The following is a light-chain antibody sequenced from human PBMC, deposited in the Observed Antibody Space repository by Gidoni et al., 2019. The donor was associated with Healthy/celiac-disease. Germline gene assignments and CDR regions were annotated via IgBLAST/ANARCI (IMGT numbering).Light chain of an antibody. CDR1: QSVSSSY. V-gene: IGKV3-20*01. CDR3: QQYGSSLFT. CDR2: GAS. Sequence: IVLTQSPGTLSLSPGERATLSCRASQSVSSSYLAWYQKKPGQAPRLLSDGASSRATGIPDRCSGSGSGTDFTLTSSRLEPEDFAVYYCQQYGSSLFTFXGXTKVEIK. J-gene: IGKJ4*01.